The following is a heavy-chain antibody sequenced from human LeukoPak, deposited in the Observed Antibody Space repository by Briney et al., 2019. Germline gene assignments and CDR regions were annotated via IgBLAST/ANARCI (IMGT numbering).Heavy chain of an antibody. J-gene: IGHJ6*02. D-gene: IGHD6-19*01. Sequence: PSETLSLTCTVSGGSISSDYWSWIRQPPGKGLEWIGYIYYTGSTTYNPSLKSRLTISLDTSKNQFSLKLTSVTAADTAVYYCARHIAVGEDVWGQGTTVTVFS. CDR1: GGSISSDY. CDR3: ARHIAVGEDV. V-gene: IGHV4-59*01. CDR2: IYYTGST.